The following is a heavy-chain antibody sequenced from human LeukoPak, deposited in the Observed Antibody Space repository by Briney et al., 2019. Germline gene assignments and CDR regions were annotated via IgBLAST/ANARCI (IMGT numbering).Heavy chain of an antibody. J-gene: IGHJ6*02. CDR3: ARRGYSSSWTYYYYYYGMDV. CDR1: GYTFTSYD. Sequence: ASVKVSCKASGYTFTSYDINWVRQAPGQGLEWMGWMNPNSGNTGYAQKFQGRVTMTRNTSIGTAYMELSSLRSEDTAVYYCARRGYSSSWTYYYYYYGMDVWGQGTTVTVSS. D-gene: IGHD6-13*01. V-gene: IGHV1-8*01. CDR2: MNPNSGNT.